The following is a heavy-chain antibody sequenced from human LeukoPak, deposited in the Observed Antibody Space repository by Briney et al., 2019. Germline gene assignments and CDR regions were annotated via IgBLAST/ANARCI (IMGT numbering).Heavy chain of an antibody. CDR1: GFTFSSYA. D-gene: IGHD3-22*01. CDR2: ISGSGGST. Sequence: QPGGSLRLSCAASGFTFSSYAMSWVRQAPGKGLEWVSAISGSGGSTYYADSVKGRFTISRDNSKNMVYLQMNSLRAEDTAVYYCANRPNTYYYDSSGHYWGQGTLVTVSS. CDR3: ANRPNTYYYDSSGHY. V-gene: IGHV3-23*01. J-gene: IGHJ4*02.